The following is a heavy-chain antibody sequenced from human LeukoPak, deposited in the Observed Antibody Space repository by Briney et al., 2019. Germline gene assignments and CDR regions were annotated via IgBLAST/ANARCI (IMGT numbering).Heavy chain of an antibody. CDR1: DQSISTDNH. V-gene: IGHV4-38-2*02. Sequence: SETLSLTCIVSDQSISTDNHWGWIRQSPGKGLEWIGTIHYAGSTYYNPSLKSRVTMSLVTSKDQFSLRLTYVTAADTAIYYCARLSPVYDPYYFDFWGQGTLVTVSS. CDR3: ARLSPVYDPYYFDF. D-gene: IGHD5/OR15-5a*01. J-gene: IGHJ4*02. CDR2: IHYAGST.